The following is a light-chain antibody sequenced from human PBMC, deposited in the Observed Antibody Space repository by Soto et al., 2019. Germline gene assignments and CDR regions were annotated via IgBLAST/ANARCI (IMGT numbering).Light chain of an antibody. CDR3: QQSGSSPWT. V-gene: IGKV3-20*01. Sequence: EIVLTQSPGTLSLSPGETATLSCRASESIWNNYLAWYQQSPGQPPRVLFYDTSTRTTGTPDRFSGSGSGTDFTLTISRLEPEDSAVYYCQQSGSSPWTFGQGTKVEIK. CDR2: DTS. J-gene: IGKJ1*01. CDR1: ESIWNNY.